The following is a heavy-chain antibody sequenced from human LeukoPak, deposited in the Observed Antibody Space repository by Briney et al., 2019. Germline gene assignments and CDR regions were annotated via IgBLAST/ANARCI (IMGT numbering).Heavy chain of an antibody. Sequence: SGPPLVKPTETLTLTCTFSGFSLTTSGVGVAWIRQPPGQALEWLAVIYWGDDKRYRPSLKNRLTITKDTSRNQVVLTMTNMDPVDTAIYYCAHRLDQRTNWNYGNFDYWGQGTLVTVSS. CDR1: GFSLTTSGVG. CDR2: IYWGDDK. J-gene: IGHJ4*02. CDR3: AHRLDQRTNWNYGNFDY. V-gene: IGHV2-5*02. D-gene: IGHD1-7*01.